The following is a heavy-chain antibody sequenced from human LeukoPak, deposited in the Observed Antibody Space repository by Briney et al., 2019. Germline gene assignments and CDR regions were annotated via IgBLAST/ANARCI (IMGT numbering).Heavy chain of an antibody. Sequence: PGGSLRLSCTTSGFTFGDYTMTWVRQAPGKGLEWVGFIRSKAYGGTTEYAASVKGRFTISRDDSKSIAYLEMNSLKTEDTAVYYCSREPMGFYYDTSGYDYWGQGTLVTVSS. CDR1: GFTFGDYT. CDR2: IRSKAYGGTT. J-gene: IGHJ4*02. V-gene: IGHV3-49*04. CDR3: SREPMGFYYDTSGYDY. D-gene: IGHD3-22*01.